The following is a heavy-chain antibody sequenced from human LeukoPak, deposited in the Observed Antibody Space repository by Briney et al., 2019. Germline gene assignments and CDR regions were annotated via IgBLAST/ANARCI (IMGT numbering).Heavy chain of an antibody. CDR1: GGSISSGDYY. V-gene: IGHV4-30-4*08. CDR2: IYYSGST. D-gene: IGHD6-13*01. J-gene: IGHJ4*02. CDR3: AREVDSSSWIDY. Sequence: SQTLSLTCTVSGGSISSGDYYWSWIRQPPGKGLEWIGYIYYSGSTYYNPSLKSRVTISVDTSKNQFSLKLSSVTAADTAVYYCAREVDSSSWIDYWGQGTLVTVSS.